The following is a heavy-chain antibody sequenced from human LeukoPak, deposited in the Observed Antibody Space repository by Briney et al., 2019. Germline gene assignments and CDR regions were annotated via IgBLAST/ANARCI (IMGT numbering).Heavy chain of an antibody. CDR1: GFTFSSFG. CDR3: AKESPVVTLADY. CDR2: ISGTGGRT. V-gene: IGHV3-23*01. Sequence: GGSLRLSCAASGFTFSSFGMSWVRQAPGKGLEWVSTISGTGGRTHYADSVKGRFTISGDNSKNTLYLQMNSLRAEDTAVYYCAKESPVVTLADYWGQGTLVTVSS. J-gene: IGHJ4*02. D-gene: IGHD2-21*02.